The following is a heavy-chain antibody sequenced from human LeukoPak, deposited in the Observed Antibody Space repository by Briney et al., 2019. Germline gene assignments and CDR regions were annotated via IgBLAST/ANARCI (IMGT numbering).Heavy chain of an antibody. CDR3: ARRESDYYGSGRVDY. J-gene: IGHJ4*02. CDR2: IYHSGST. V-gene: IGHV4-38-2*01. D-gene: IGHD3-10*01. Sequence: PSETLSLTCAVSGYSISSGYYWGWIRQPSGKGLEWIGSIYHSGSTYYNPSLKSRVTISVDTSKNQFSLKLSSVPAADTAVYYCARRESDYYGSGRVDYWGQGTLVTVSS. CDR1: GYSISSGYY.